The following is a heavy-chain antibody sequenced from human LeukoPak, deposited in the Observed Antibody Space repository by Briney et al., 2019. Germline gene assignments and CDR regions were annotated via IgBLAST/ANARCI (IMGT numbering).Heavy chain of an antibody. V-gene: IGHV3-7*01. D-gene: IGHD3-22*01. CDR1: GFTFSSYW. CDR3: ARDTPKYYYDSSGYYPAEYFQH. Sequence: PGGSLRLSCAASGFTFSSYWVSWVRQAPGKGLEWVANIKQDGSEKYYVDSVKGRFTISRDNAKNSLYLQMNSLRAEDTAVYYCARDTPKYYYDSSGYYPAEYFQHWGQGTLVTVSS. CDR2: IKQDGSEK. J-gene: IGHJ1*01.